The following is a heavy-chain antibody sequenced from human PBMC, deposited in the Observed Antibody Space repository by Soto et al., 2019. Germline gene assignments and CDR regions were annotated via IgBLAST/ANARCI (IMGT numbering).Heavy chain of an antibody. CDR3: ARAGGYSSSWYLRGWFDP. CDR2: INHSGST. J-gene: IGHJ5*02. Sequence: QVQLQQWGAGLLKPSETLSLTCAVYGGSFSGYYWSWIRQPPGKGLEWIGEINHSGSTNYNPSLKSRGTISVDTSKNQFSLKLSSVTAADTAVYYCARAGGYSSSWYLRGWFDPWGQGTLVTVSS. D-gene: IGHD6-13*01. CDR1: GGSFSGYY. V-gene: IGHV4-34*01.